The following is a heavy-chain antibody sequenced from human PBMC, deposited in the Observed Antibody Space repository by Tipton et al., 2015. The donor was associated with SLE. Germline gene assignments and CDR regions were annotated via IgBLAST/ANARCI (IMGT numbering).Heavy chain of an antibody. D-gene: IGHD1-26*01. CDR2: ISGDSTSR. CDR1: GFTFGSYS. CDR3: AGTWELTGFDY. Sequence: SLRLPCAASGFTFGSYSMIWVRQAPGKGLEWVSSISGDSTSRNYADSVKGRFTISRDNSKNTLYLQMNSLRAEDTAVYYCAGTWELTGFDYWGQGTLVTVSS. J-gene: IGHJ4*02. V-gene: IGHV3-23*01.